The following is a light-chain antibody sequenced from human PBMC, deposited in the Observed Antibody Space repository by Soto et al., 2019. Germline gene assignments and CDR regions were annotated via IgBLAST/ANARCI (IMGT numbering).Light chain of an antibody. J-gene: IGLJ1*01. Sequence: QSALTQPASVSGSAGQSMTISCTGTSSDVGGYNYVSWYQHHPGKAPKLIIYDVTNRPSGVSNPFSGSKSGNTASLTISGLQPEDEADYYCSSYTTSNTRQIVFGTGTKVTVL. CDR1: SSDVGGYNY. V-gene: IGLV2-14*03. CDR2: DVT. CDR3: SSYTTSNTRQIV.